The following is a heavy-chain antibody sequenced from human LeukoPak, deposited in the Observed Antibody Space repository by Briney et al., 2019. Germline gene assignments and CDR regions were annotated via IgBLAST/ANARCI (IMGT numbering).Heavy chain of an antibody. Sequence: GGSLRLSCAASGFTFSSYWMSWVRQAPGKGLEWVSAISGSGGSTYYADSVKGQFTISRDNYKNTLYLKMNSLRAEDAAVYCCAKDYSSGWPDAFDIWGQGTMVTVSS. D-gene: IGHD6-19*01. CDR3: AKDYSSGWPDAFDI. CDR1: GFTFSSYW. V-gene: IGHV3-23*01. CDR2: ISGSGGST. J-gene: IGHJ3*02.